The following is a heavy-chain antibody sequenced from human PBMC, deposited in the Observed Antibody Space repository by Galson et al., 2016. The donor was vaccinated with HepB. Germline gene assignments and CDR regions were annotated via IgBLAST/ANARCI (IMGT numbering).Heavy chain of an antibody. Sequence: SETLSLTCSVSGVSLNHILWSWVRQSPGRGLEWIGYIVPTGVTNYNPSVKSRVSISIDPAKSQFTLKLTSVTAADTALYYCARLHVDPEIGWEFDSWGQGLLVTVSP. CDR1: GVSLNHIL. CDR2: IVPTGVT. CDR3: ARLHVDPEIGWEFDS. V-gene: IGHV4-4*09. J-gene: IGHJ4*02. D-gene: IGHD6-19*01.